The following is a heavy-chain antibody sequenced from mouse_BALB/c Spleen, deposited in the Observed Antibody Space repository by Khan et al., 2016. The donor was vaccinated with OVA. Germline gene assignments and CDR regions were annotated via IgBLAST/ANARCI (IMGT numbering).Heavy chain of an antibody. CDR3: ARVDYGYGFAS. J-gene: IGHJ3*01. D-gene: IGHD1-2*01. V-gene: IGHV7-3*02. CDR2: IRKKASGYTT. Sequence: EVVLVESGGGLVQPGGSLRLSCATSGFTFTDYYMNWVRQPPGKALEWLGFIRKKASGYTTEYSPSVKGRFTISRDNSQSIPYLQMNTLRAEDSATYYCARVDYGYGFASWGQGALVTVSA. CDR1: GFTFTDYY.